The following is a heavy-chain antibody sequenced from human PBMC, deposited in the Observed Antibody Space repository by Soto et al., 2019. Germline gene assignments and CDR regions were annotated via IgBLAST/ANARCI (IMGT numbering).Heavy chain of an antibody. CDR3: ARVQFPHPIANDYYPTMAAGVWFAFDI. Sequence: RSLTCTVSGCSISSCGYYWSWIRQHPGKGLEWIGYIYYSGSTYYNPSLKSRVTISVDTSKNQFSLKLSSVTAADTAVYYCARVQFPHPIANDYYPTMAAGVWFAFDIRGRGTMVTVSS. CDR2: IYYSGST. V-gene: IGHV4-31*03. D-gene: IGHD3-10*01. CDR1: GCSISSCGYY. J-gene: IGHJ3*02.